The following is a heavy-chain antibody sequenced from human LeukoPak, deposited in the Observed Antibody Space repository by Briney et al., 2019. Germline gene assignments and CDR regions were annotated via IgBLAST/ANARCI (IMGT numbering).Heavy chain of an antibody. CDR3: ARVRACSSTSCYSAYDAFDI. J-gene: IGHJ3*02. CDR2: ISSSSSYI. V-gene: IGHV3-21*01. Sequence: PGRSLRLSCAASGFTFSSYSMNWVRQAPGKGLEWVSSISSSSSYIYYADSVKGRFTISRDNAKNSLYLQMNSLRAEDTAVYYCARVRACSSTSCYSAYDAFDIWGQGTMVTVSS. D-gene: IGHD2-2*01. CDR1: GFTFSSYS.